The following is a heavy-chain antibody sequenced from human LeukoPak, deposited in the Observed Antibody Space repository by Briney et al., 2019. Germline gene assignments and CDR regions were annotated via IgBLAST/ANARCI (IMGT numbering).Heavy chain of an antibody. J-gene: IGHJ4*02. CDR1: GGSISSGGYY. Sequence: PSETLSLTCTVSGGSISSGGYYWSWIRQHPGKGLEWIGYIYYSGSTYYNPSLKSRVTISVDTSKNQFSLKLSSVTAADTAVYYCARAPMGSGSYYRMPFDYWGQGTLVTVSS. D-gene: IGHD3-10*01. V-gene: IGHV4-31*03. CDR2: IYYSGST. CDR3: ARAPMGSGSYYRMPFDY.